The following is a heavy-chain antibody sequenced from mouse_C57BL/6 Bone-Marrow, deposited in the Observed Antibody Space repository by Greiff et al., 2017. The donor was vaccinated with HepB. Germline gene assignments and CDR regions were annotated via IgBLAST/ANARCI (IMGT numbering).Heavy chain of an antibody. CDR1: GFTFSDYY. Sequence: EVKVEESGGGLVQPGGSLKLSCAASGFTFSDYYMYWVRQTPEKRLEWVAYISNGGGSTYYPDTVKGRFTISRDNAKNTLYLQMSRLKSEDTAMYYCATRGYYGSGPFAYWGQGTLVTVSA. V-gene: IGHV5-12*01. D-gene: IGHD1-1*01. CDR3: ATRGYYGSGPFAY. CDR2: ISNGGGST. J-gene: IGHJ3*01.